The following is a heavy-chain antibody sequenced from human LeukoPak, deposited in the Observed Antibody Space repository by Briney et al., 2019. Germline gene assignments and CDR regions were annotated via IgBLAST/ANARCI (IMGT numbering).Heavy chain of an antibody. CDR2: ISYAGSNK. CDR1: GFTFSSYA. V-gene: IGHV3-30*04. D-gene: IGHD3-3*01. Sequence: PGRSLRLSCAASGFTFSSYAMHWVRQAPGKGLEWVAVISYAGSNKYYADSVKGRFTISRDNSKNTLYLQMNSLRAEDTAVYYCARGFFENVFDYWGQGTLVTVSS. CDR3: ARGFFENVFDY. J-gene: IGHJ4*02.